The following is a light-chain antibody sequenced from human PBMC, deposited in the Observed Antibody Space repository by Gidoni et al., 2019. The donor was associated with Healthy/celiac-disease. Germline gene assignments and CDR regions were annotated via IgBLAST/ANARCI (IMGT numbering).Light chain of an antibody. V-gene: IGKV3-11*01. Sequence: EIVLTQSPATLSLSPGERATLSCRASQSVRSYLAWYQQKPGQAPRLLIYDASNRATGIPARCSGSGSGTDVTLTISSLEHEEFAGYYCQQRSNWPPFTFGPGTKVDIK. CDR3: QQRSNWPPFT. CDR2: DAS. CDR1: QSVRSY. J-gene: IGKJ3*01.